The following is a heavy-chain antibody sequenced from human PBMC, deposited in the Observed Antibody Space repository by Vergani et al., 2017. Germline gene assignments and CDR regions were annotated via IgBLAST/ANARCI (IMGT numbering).Heavy chain of an antibody. V-gene: IGHV4-31*01. J-gene: IGHJ4*02. CDR2: IYYSGST. CDR3: ARGATPGPYFDY. Sequence: QVQLQESGPGLVKPSQTLSLTCTVSGGSISSGGYYWSWIRQHPGKGLEWIGYIYYSGSTYYNPSRKSLVTISVDTSKNQFSLKLSSVTAADTAVYYCARGATPGPYFDYWGQGTLVTVSS. CDR1: GGSISSGGYY. D-gene: IGHD2-15*01.